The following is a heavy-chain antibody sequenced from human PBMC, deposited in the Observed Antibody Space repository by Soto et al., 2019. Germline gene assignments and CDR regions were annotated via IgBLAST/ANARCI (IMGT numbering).Heavy chain of an antibody. V-gene: IGHV2-5*02. CDR2: IYWDDDK. J-gene: IGHJ5*02. Sequence: SGPTLVNPTQTLTLTCTFSGFSLSTSGVGVGWIRQPPGKALEWLALIYWDDDKRYSPSLKSRLTITKDTSKNQVVLTMTNMDPVDTATYYCAHIMEGYSSRDNWFDPWGQGTLVTVSS. CDR1: GFSLSTSGVG. D-gene: IGHD6-13*01. CDR3: AHIMEGYSSRDNWFDP.